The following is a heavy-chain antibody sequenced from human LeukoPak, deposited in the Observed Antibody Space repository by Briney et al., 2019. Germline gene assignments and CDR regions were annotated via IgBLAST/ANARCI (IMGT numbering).Heavy chain of an antibody. D-gene: IGHD3-10*01. CDR1: GASISSNNYY. Sequence: SETLSLTCTVSGASISSNNYYWSWIRQPPGKGLEWIGEINHSGSTNYNPSLKSRVTISVDTSKNQFSLKLSSVTAADTAVYYCASPARYGSGSYYYWGQGTLVTVSS. V-gene: IGHV4-39*07. CDR3: ASPARYGSGSYYY. J-gene: IGHJ4*02. CDR2: INHSGST.